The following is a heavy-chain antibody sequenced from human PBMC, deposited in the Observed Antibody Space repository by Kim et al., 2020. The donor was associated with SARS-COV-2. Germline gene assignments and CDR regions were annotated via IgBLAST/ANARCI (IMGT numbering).Heavy chain of an antibody. CDR3: AREIWFGSGPNWVDP. CDR2: IYYSGST. J-gene: IGHJ5*02. V-gene: IGHV4-61*01. CDR1: GGSVSSGSYY. Sequence: SETLSLTCTVSGGSVSSGSYYWSWIRQPPGKGLEWIGYIYYSGSTNYNPSLKSRVTISVDTSKNQFSLKLSSVTAADTAVYYCAREIWFGSGPNWVDPGGQGTLVTVSS. D-gene: IGHD1-26*01.